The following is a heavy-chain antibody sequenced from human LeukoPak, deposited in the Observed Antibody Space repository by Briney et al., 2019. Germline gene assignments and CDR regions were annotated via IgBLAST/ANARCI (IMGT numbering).Heavy chain of an antibody. D-gene: IGHD1-26*01. Sequence: GESLKISCKGSGYSFSTYWIGWVRQMPGKGLEWMGIIYPDDSDTKYSPSFQGQVTISADRSINTAYLQWSSLGASDTAMYYCASQVGATGGKGFDCWGQGTLVTVSS. CDR3: ASQVGATGGKGFDC. J-gene: IGHJ4*02. CDR2: IYPDDSDT. CDR1: GYSFSTYW. V-gene: IGHV5-51*01.